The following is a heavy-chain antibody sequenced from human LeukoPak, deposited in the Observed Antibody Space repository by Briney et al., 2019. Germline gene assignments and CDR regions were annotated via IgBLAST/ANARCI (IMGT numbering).Heavy chain of an antibody. CDR1: GFTFSSYA. J-gene: IGHJ4*02. Sequence: GGSLRLSCAASGFTFSSYAMSWVRQAPGKGLEWVSAISGSGGSTYYADSVKGRFTISRDNSKNTLYLQMNSLRAEDTAVYYCAKPLGYYYDSSGYPYRGQGTLVTVSS. CDR3: AKPLGYYYDSSGYPY. D-gene: IGHD3-22*01. V-gene: IGHV3-23*01. CDR2: ISGSGGST.